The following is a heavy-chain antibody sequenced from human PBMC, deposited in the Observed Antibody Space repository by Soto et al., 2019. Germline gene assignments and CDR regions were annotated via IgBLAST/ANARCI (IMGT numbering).Heavy chain of an antibody. CDR2: ISYDGSNK. J-gene: IGHJ6*02. CDR3: ARDQRRYSGSYYYYYGMDV. CDR1: GFTFSSYA. V-gene: IGHV3-30-3*01. Sequence: GGSLRLSCAASGFTFSSYAMHWVRQAPGKGLEWVAVISYDGSNKYYADSVKGRFTISRDNSKNTLYLQMNSLRAEDTAVYYCARDQRRYSGSYYYYYGMDVWGQGTTVTVSS. D-gene: IGHD1-26*01.